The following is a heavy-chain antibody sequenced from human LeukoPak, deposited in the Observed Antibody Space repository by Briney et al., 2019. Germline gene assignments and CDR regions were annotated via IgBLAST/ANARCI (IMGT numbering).Heavy chain of an antibody. CDR1: GFTFSSYS. Sequence: PGGSLRLSCAASGFTFSSYSMNWVRQAPGKGLEWVSYISSSSSTIYYADSVKGRFTISRDNAKNSLYLQMNSLRAEDTAVYYCARESLVVPGVSDYWGQGTLVTVSS. CDR2: ISSSSSTI. CDR3: ARESLVVPGVSDY. J-gene: IGHJ4*02. D-gene: IGHD2-2*01. V-gene: IGHV3-48*04.